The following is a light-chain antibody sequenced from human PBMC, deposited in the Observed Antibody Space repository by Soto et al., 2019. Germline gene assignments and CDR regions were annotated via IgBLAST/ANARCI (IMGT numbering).Light chain of an antibody. CDR3: ATWDSSLSAGGVV. CDR1: SSNIGNNY. Sequence: QSVLTQPPSVSAAPGQKVTIPCSGSSSNIGNNYVSWYQQLPGTAPKLLIYDNNKRPSGIPDRFSGSKSGTSATLGITGLQTGDEADYYCATWDSSLSAGGVVFGGGTKVTVL. CDR2: DNN. V-gene: IGLV1-51*01. J-gene: IGLJ2*01.